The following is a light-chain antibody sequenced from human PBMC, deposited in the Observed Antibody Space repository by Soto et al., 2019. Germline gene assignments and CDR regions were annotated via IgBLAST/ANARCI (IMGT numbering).Light chain of an antibody. CDR2: DVT. V-gene: IGLV2-11*01. CDR3: CSFAATYTV. J-gene: IGLJ2*01. Sequence: QSALTQPRSVSGSPGQSVTISCTGTSSDVGGYDFVSWYQQHPGKAPKLMIYDVTERPSGVPDRFSGSKSGNTASLTISGLQAEDEADYYCCSFAATYTVFGGGTQLTVL. CDR1: SSDVGGYDF.